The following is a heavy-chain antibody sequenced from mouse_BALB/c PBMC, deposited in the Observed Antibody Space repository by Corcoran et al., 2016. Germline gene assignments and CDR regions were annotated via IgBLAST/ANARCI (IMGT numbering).Heavy chain of an antibody. J-gene: IGHJ3*01. CDR2: ILPGSGST. CDR3: ARHYYGSSLFAY. D-gene: IGHD1-1*01. Sequence: QVQLQQSGAELMKPGASVKISCKATGSTFSSYWIAWVKQRPGHGLEWIGEILPGSGSTNYNEKFKGKATFTADSSSNTAYMQLSSLTSEDSAVYYCARHYYGSSLFAYWGQGTLVTVSA. CDR1: GSTFSSYW. V-gene: IGHV1-9*01.